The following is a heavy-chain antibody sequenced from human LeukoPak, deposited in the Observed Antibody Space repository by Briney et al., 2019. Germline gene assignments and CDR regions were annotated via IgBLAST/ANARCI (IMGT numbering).Heavy chain of an antibody. Sequence: PGGSLRLSCAASGFTFTSYAMSWVRQAPGKGLEWVSAISGGGLSTYYADSVKGRFTISRDNSKTTLFLQMNSLRAEDTAVYYCARRLWELLTHDYWGQGTLVTVSS. CDR2: ISGGGLST. J-gene: IGHJ4*02. V-gene: IGHV3-23*01. CDR3: ARRLWELLTHDY. CDR1: GFTFTSYA. D-gene: IGHD1-26*01.